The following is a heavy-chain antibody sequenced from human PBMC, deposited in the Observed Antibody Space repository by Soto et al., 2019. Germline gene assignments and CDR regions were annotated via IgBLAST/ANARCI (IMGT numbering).Heavy chain of an antibody. V-gene: IGHV4-4*02. Sequence: PSETLSLTCAVSGGSISSSNWLRWVRQPPGKGLEWIGEIYHSGSTIYNPSLKRRVTISVDTSKSQFSLKMTSVTAADTAVYYCARFGAAAAHDDNWGHGTLVTVSS. CDR1: GGSISSSNW. CDR3: ARFGAAAAHDDN. J-gene: IGHJ4*01. CDR2: IYHSGST. D-gene: IGHD6-13*01.